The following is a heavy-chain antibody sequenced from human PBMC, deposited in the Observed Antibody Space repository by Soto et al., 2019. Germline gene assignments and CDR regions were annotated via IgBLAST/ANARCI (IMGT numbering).Heavy chain of an antibody. CDR2: ISAYNGNT. D-gene: IGHD3-3*01. J-gene: IGHJ6*02. CDR1: GYTFTRYG. Sequence: QVQLVQSGAEVKKPGASVKVSCKASGYTFTRYGISWVRQAPGQGLEWMGWISAYNGNTNYAQKLQGRVTMTTDTSTSTAYMELRSLRSDDTAVYYCARDLRDFWSGDYGMDVWGQGTTVTVSS. CDR3: ARDLRDFWSGDYGMDV. V-gene: IGHV1-18*04.